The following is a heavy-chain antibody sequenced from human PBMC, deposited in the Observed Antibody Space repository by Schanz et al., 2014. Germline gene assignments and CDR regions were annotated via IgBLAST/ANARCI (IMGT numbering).Heavy chain of an antibody. Sequence: EVQLVESGGGLVQPGGSLRLSCAASGFTFENYALTWVRQVPGKGLEWVSVIGVDGTTTYYADSVKGRFTISRDNSKNTLYLQMNSLRAEDTAVYYCARIGGSVFDYWAQGTLVTVSS. CDR3: ARIGGSVFDY. V-gene: IGHV3-23*04. CDR1: GFTFENYA. CDR2: IGVDGTTT. J-gene: IGHJ4*02. D-gene: IGHD3-10*01.